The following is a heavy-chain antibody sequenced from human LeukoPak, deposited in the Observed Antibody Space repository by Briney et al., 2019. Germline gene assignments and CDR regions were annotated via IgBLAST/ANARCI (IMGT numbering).Heavy chain of an antibody. Sequence: ASVKVSCKASGGTFSSYAISWVRQAPGQGLEWMGGIIPIFGTANYAQKFQGRVTITADESTSTAYMELSSLRSEDTAVYYCARDGYYYGVGSYYMGFDSWGQGTLVTVSS. CDR2: IIPIFGTA. J-gene: IGHJ4*02. V-gene: IGHV1-69*13. CDR3: ARDGYYYGVGSYYMGFDS. CDR1: GGTFSSYA. D-gene: IGHD3-10*01.